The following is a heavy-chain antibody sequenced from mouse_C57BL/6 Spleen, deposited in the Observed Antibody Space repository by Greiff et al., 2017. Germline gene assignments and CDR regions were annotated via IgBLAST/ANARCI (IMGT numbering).Heavy chain of an antibody. CDR2: IDPENGDT. V-gene: IGHV14-4*01. D-gene: IGHD2-1*01. CDR3: TKRGNYGFAY. CDR1: GFNIKDDY. Sequence: EVQLQQSGAELVRPGASVKLSCTASGFNIKDDYMHWVKQRPEQGLEWIGWIDPENGDTEYASKFQGKATITADTSSNTAYLQLSSLTSEDTAVYYCTKRGNYGFAYWGQGTLVTVSA. J-gene: IGHJ3*01.